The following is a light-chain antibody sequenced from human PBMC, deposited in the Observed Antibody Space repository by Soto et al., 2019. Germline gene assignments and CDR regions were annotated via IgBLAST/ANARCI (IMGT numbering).Light chain of an antibody. CDR1: QSVDSSS. CDR2: GAS. J-gene: IGKJ1*01. Sequence: EIVLTQSPGTLSLSPGERATLSCRASQSVDSSSYVACYQQKPGQAPRLLIYGASSRATGIPDRFSGSASGTDFTLTISSLQPEDFATYYCQQSYSTPWTFGQGTKVDIK. CDR3: QQSYSTPWT. V-gene: IGKV3-20*01.